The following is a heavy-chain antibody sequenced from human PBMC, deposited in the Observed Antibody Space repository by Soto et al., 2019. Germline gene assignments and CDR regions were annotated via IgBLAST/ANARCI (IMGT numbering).Heavy chain of an antibody. CDR3: ARDPPLSMIVVVGVDDF. Sequence: GGSLRLSCTVLGFTLTNENMNWVRQAPGKGLEWVSTISSRSTFINYADSVKGRFTISRDNDKGLVYLQMNSLRAEDTAVYYCARDPPLSMIVVVGVDDFWGQGTLVTVSS. V-gene: IGHV3-21*06. J-gene: IGHJ4*02. CDR2: ISSRSTFI. CDR1: GFTLTNEN. D-gene: IGHD3-22*01.